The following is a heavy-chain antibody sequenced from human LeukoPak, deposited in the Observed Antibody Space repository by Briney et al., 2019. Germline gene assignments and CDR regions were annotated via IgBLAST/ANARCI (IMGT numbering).Heavy chain of an antibody. CDR3: ARESGAFSPFGF. D-gene: IGHD1-26*01. CDR1: GFTFSNYAM. Sequence: GSLRLSCAASGFTFSNYAMNWVRQPPGKGLEWIGEVHLSGASNYNPSLKSRVSMSIDKSRNQLSLELTSVTAADTAIYYCARESGAFSPFGFWGQGTLVTVSS. CDR2: VHLSGAS. V-gene: IGHV4-4*02. J-gene: IGHJ4*02.